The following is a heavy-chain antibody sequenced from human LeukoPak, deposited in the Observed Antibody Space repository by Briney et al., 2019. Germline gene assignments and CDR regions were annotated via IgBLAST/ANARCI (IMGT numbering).Heavy chain of an antibody. CDR2: ISSTSSTI. CDR3: AREIYRRNQLLSGAFDL. V-gene: IGHV3-48*01. J-gene: IGHJ3*01. D-gene: IGHD1-14*01. Sequence: PGESLRLSCAASGFTFSDYSMDWVRQAPGKGLEWISYISSTSSTIYYADSVKGRFTISRDNAGTSLFLQMNGLRADDTALYYCAREIYRRNQLLSGAFDLWGHGTMVTVSS. CDR1: GFTFSDYS.